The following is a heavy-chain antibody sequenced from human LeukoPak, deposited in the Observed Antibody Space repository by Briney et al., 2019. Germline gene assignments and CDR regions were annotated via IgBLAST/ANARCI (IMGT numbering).Heavy chain of an antibody. CDR1: DVSIFRSNW. Sequence: SETLSLTCAVSDVSIFRSNWWSWVRQPPGKGLVWIGQISPSGSTNYSPSLKSRVTISVDKSKTQFSLVLTSVTAADTAVYYCARSGFGSGISFDLWGQGTLVTVSS. V-gene: IGHV4-4*02. J-gene: IGHJ5*02. D-gene: IGHD3-10*01. CDR2: ISPSGST. CDR3: ARSGFGSGISFDL.